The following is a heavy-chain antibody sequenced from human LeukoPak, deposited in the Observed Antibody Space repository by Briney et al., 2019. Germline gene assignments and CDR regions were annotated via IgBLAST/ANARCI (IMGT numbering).Heavy chain of an antibody. V-gene: IGHV4-34*01. J-gene: IGHJ4*02. CDR2: INHSGST. D-gene: IGHD3-22*01. CDR1: GGSFSGYY. Sequence: SETLSLTCAVYGGSFSGYYWSWIRQPPGKGLEWIGEINHSGSTNYNPSLKSRVTISVDTSKNQFSLKLSSVTAADTAVYYCARGHPLITMMGGAIDYWGQGTLVTVSS. CDR3: ARGHPLITMMGGAIDY.